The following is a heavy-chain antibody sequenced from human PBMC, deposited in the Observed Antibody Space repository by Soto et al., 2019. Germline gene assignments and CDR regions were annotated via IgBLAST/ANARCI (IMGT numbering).Heavy chain of an antibody. CDR3: ASLYGDYATNYYYYMDV. CDR2: IYYSGST. Sequence: SETLSLTCTVSGGSISSGGYYWSWIRQHPGKGLEWIGYIYYSGSTYYNPSLKSRVTISVDTSKNQFSLKLSSVTAADTAVYYCASLYGDYATNYYYYMDVWGKGTTVTVSS. D-gene: IGHD4-17*01. V-gene: IGHV4-31*03. CDR1: GGSISSGGYY. J-gene: IGHJ6*03.